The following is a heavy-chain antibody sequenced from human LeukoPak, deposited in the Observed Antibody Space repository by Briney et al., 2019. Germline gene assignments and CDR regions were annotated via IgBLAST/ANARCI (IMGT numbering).Heavy chain of an antibody. J-gene: IGHJ3*02. CDR1: GYTFTSYY. CDR2: INPRGGST. CDR3: ARDLDYYGSGSFFNI. Sequence: ASVTVSCMATGYTFTSYYMHSVRQAPGQGLEWMGLINPRGGSTSYAQKFQGRVTVTRDTSTSTVYMELSSLRSEDTAVYYCARDLDYYGSGSFFNIWGQGTMVTVSS. V-gene: IGHV1-46*01. D-gene: IGHD3-10*01.